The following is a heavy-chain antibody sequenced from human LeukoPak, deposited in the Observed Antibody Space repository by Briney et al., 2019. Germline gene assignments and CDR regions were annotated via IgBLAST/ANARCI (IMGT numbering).Heavy chain of an antibody. Sequence: SETLSLTCAVYGGSFSGYYWSWIRQPPGKGLEWIGYISYTGTTNYNPSLKSRVTISVDTSKSQFSLKLSSVTAADTAVYYCARGEDWKSTTFDYWGQGTLVTVSS. D-gene: IGHD1-1*01. V-gene: IGHV4-59*01. CDR3: ARGEDWKSTTFDY. CDR2: ISYTGTT. CDR1: GGSFSGYY. J-gene: IGHJ4*02.